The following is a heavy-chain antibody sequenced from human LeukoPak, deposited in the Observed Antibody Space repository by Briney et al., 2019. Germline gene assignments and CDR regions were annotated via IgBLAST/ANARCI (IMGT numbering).Heavy chain of an antibody. Sequence: PSETLSLTCTVSGGSISSYYWSWIRQPPGKGLEWIGYIYYSGSTNYNPSLKSRVTISVDTSKNQFSLKLSSVTAADTAVYYCARRAYSSSWCGFDPWGQGTLVTVSS. CDR2: IYYSGST. J-gene: IGHJ5*02. CDR3: ARRAYSSSWCGFDP. D-gene: IGHD6-13*01. V-gene: IGHV4-59*01. CDR1: GGSISSYY.